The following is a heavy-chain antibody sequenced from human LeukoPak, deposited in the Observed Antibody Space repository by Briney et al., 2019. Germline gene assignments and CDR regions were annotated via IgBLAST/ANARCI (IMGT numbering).Heavy chain of an antibody. V-gene: IGHV4-59*08. Sequence: SETLPLTCTVSGGSISSYYWSWIRQPPGKGLKWIGYIYYSGSTNYNPSLKSRVTISVDTSKNQFSLKLSSVTAADTAVYYCARGVGATDPDYWGQGTLVTVSS. D-gene: IGHD1-26*01. CDR3: ARGVGATDPDY. CDR1: GGSISSYY. CDR2: IYYSGST. J-gene: IGHJ4*02.